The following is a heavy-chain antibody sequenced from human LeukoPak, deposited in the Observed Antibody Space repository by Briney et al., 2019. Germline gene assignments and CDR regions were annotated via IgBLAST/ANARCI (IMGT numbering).Heavy chain of an antibody. CDR3: AKDRLAYCGGDCYSPFDY. Sequence: GGSLRLSCAVSGLTFRNLKMNWVRQAPGKGLEWVSYISAGGRTTFYADSVTGRFTISRDNARNSLYLQMNSLRAEDTAVYYCAKDRLAYCGGDCYSPFDYWGQGTLVTVSS. CDR2: ISAGGRTT. J-gene: IGHJ4*02. D-gene: IGHD2-21*01. V-gene: IGHV3-48*03. CDR1: GLTFRNLK.